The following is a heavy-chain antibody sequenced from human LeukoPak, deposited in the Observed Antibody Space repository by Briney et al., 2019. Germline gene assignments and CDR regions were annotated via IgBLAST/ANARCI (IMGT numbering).Heavy chain of an antibody. CDR1: GFTFSSYW. CDR3: ARVGYCSSTSCYFKSDY. D-gene: IGHD2-2*01. Sequence: GGSLRLSCAASGFTFSSYWMHWVRQAPGKGLMWVSRINSDGSSTSYADSVKGRFTISRDNAKNTLYLQMNSLRAEDTAVYYCARVGYCSSTSCYFKSDYWGQGTLVTVSS. CDR2: INSDGSST. J-gene: IGHJ4*02. V-gene: IGHV3-74*01.